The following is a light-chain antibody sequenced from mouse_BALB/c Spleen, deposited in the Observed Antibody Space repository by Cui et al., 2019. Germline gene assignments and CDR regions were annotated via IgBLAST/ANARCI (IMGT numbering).Light chain of an antibody. CDR3: LQSDNLPFT. J-gene: IGKJ4*01. CDR1: TDIDDD. V-gene: IGKV17-121*01. CDR2: EGN. Sequence: TVTKLNASLRMAIGEKVTIRCTTSTDIDDDMNWYQQKPGEPPKLLTSEGNTPRPGVPSRFSSSGYGTDFVFTIENLLSEDVADYYCLQSDNLPFTFGSGTKLEIK.